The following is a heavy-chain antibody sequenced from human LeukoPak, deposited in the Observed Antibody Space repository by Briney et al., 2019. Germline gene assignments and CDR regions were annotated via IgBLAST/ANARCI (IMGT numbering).Heavy chain of an antibody. Sequence: SETLSLTCAVYGGSFSDYYWTWIRQPPGKGLEWIGEINHSGSTNYNPSLKSRVTISVDTSKKHFSLKLSSVTAADTAAYYCARGDGYNMGVYFDYWGQGILVTVSS. D-gene: IGHD5-24*01. CDR1: GGSFSDYY. V-gene: IGHV4-34*01. CDR2: INHSGST. CDR3: ARGDGYNMGVYFDY. J-gene: IGHJ4*02.